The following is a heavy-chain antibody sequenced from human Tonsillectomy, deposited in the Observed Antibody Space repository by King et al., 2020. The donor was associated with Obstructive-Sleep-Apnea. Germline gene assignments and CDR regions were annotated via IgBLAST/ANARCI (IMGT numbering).Heavy chain of an antibody. V-gene: IGHV5-51*01. J-gene: IGHJ5*02. Sequence: QLVQSGAEVKKPGESLKLSCKGSGYSFTSYWIGWVRQMPGKGLEWMGIIYPGDSDTRYSPSFQGQVTISADKSISTAYLQWSSLKASDTAMYYCARRGYCSGGSCYGGWFDPWGQGTLVTVSS. CDR3: ARRGYCSGGSCYGGWFDP. D-gene: IGHD2-15*01. CDR2: IYPGDSDT. CDR1: GYSFTSYW.